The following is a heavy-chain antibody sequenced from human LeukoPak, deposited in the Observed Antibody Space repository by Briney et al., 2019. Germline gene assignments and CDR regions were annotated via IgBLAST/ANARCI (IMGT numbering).Heavy chain of an antibody. CDR2: IKNNADGGTT. Sequence: GGSLRLSCAASGFTFNNAWMSWVRQAPGGGLEWVGRIKNNADGGTTDYAAPVKDRFTISRDDSKNTLYLQMNSLKTEDTAVYYCSTLVTAYYGMDVWGQGTTVTVSS. D-gene: IGHD2-21*02. V-gene: IGHV3-15*01. CDR3: STLVTAYYGMDV. CDR1: GFTFNNAW. J-gene: IGHJ6*02.